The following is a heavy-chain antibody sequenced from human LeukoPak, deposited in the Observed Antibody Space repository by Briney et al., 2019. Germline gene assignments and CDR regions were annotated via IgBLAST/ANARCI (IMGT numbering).Heavy chain of an antibody. CDR2: MNPNSGNI. V-gene: IGHV1-8*01. J-gene: IGHJ6*02. CDR3: ARGPLGGAGYYYYGMDV. Sequence: GASVKVSCKASGYTFTSYDINWVRQATGQGLGWMGWMNPNSGNIGYAQKFQGRVTMTRNTSISTAYMELSSLRSEDTAVYYCARGPLGGAGYYYYGMDVWGQGATVTVSS. CDR1: GYTFTSYD.